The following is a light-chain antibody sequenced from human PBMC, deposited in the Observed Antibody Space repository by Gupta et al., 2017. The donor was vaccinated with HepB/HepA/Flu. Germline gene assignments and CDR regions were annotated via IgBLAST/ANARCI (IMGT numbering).Light chain of an antibody. Sequence: SYVLTQPPSVSVAPGQTAKITCGGNNIESKSVHWYQQKPGQAPVLVIYYDTDRPSGIPERFSGSNSGNTATLTISRVEAGDEADYYCQVWDSSSDHVVFGGGTKLTVL. CDR3: QVWDSSSDHVV. J-gene: IGLJ2*01. CDR2: YDT. V-gene: IGLV3-21*04. CDR1: NIESKS.